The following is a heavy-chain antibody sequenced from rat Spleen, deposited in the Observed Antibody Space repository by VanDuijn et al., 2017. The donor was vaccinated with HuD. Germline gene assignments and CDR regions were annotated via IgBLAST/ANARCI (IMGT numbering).Heavy chain of an antibody. Sequence: EVQLVESGGGLVQPGRSLKLSCAASGFTFSNNAMAWVRQAPTMGLEWVATISYDSSSTHYAETVKGRFTISRDNAKNTVDMQLSSLRSEDTAMYFCARERGYLRYFDYWGQGVMVTVSS. D-gene: IGHD2-2*01. J-gene: IGHJ2*01. CDR1: GFTFSNNA. CDR3: ARERGYLRYFDY. CDR2: ISYDSSST. V-gene: IGHV5-43*01.